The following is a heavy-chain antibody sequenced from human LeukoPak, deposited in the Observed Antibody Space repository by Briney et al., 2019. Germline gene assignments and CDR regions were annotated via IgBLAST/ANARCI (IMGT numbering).Heavy chain of an antibody. CDR2: IYHSGST. CDR3: ARGLAAPGNH. J-gene: IGHJ5*02. V-gene: IGHV4-4*02. D-gene: IGHD6-13*01. Sequence: SETLSLTCAVSGGSISSSNWWSWVRQPPGKGLEWIGQIYHSGSTNYNPSLKSRVTISVDKSRNQFSLKVSSVTAADTALYFCARGLAAPGNHWGQGTLVTISS. CDR1: GGSISSSNW.